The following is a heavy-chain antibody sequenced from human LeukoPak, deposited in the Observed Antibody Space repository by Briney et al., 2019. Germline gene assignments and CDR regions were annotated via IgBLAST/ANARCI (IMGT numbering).Heavy chain of an antibody. CDR1: GGSFSGYY. J-gene: IGHJ2*01. D-gene: IGHD2-15*01. Sequence: PSETLSLTCAVYGGSFSGYYWSWIRQPPGKGLEWIGEINHSGSTNYNPSLKSRVTILLDTSKNQFSLKLSSVTAADTAVYFCARDTRGVAQTRGLSWYFDLWGRGTLVTVSS. CDR3: ARDTRGVAQTRGLSWYFDL. V-gene: IGHV4-34*01. CDR2: INHSGST.